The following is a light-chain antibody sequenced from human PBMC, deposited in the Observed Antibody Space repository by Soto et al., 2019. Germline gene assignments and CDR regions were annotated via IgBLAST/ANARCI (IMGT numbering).Light chain of an antibody. CDR3: QQSHITPPT. CDR2: AAS. Sequence: DIQMTQAPSSLSAYVGDRVTITCRASQSISTFLNWYQQKPGKAPKLLIYAASTLQSGVPSRFSGSGSGTDFTLTISSLQPEDFATYYCQQSHITPPTFGQGTKVDIK. CDR1: QSISTF. J-gene: IGKJ1*01. V-gene: IGKV1-39*01.